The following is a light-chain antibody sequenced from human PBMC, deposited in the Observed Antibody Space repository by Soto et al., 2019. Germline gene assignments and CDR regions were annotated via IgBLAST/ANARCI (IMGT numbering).Light chain of an antibody. CDR3: QQYNNYWT. Sequence: DLQMTQSPSTLSASVGDRVTITCRASQSISSWLAWYQQKPGKAPKLLIYKASSLESGVPSRFSGSGSGTEFTLTIRSLQPDDFATYYCQQYNNYWTFGQGTKVEIK. CDR2: KAS. CDR1: QSISSW. V-gene: IGKV1-5*03. J-gene: IGKJ1*01.